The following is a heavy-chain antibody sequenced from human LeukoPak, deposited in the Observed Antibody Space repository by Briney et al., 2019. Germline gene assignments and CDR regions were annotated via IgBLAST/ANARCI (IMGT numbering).Heavy chain of an antibody. CDR3: ARAVRGGADTY. V-gene: IGHV3-7*04. J-gene: IGHJ4*02. Sequence: GGSLRLSCAASGLSFSPYYMNWVRQAPGKGPEWLANINQAGSVQNYVDSVRGRFTISRDNAKNSLFLQMNSLRAEDTAVYYCARAVRGGADTYWGQGTLVAVSS. CDR1: GLSFSPYY. CDR2: INQAGSVQ. D-gene: IGHD3-10*02.